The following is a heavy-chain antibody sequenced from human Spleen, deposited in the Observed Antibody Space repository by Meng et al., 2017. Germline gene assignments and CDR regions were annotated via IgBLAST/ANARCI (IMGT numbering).Heavy chain of an antibody. CDR1: GYAFTSYA. J-gene: IGHJ5*02. CDR2: INAGNGNT. Sequence: QVQHVQSGAEVKQPGALLQASCNASGYAFTSYAMHCLVQAPGQRLEWMGWINAGNGNTKYSQKFQGRVTITKDTSASTAYMELSSLRSEDTAVYYCARGNYVLRFLEWSSNWFDPWGQGTLVTVSS. D-gene: IGHD3-3*01. CDR3: ARGNYVLRFLEWSSNWFDP. V-gene: IGHV1-3*01.